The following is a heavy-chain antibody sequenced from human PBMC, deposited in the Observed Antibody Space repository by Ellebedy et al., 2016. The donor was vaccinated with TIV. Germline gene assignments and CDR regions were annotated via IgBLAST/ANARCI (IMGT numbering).Heavy chain of an antibody. CDR3: ARFRGGGGSSYFDH. V-gene: IGHV4-34*01. CDR2: INHSGST. J-gene: IGHJ4*02. CDR1: NGSFSGSY. Sequence: SETLSLXXAVFNGSFSGSYWSWFRQPPGKGLEWIGEINHSGSTSYNPSLKSRVTISGDTSKNQFSLKLSSVTAADTAVYYCARFRGGGGSSYFDHWGQGTLVTVSS. D-gene: IGHD2-15*01.